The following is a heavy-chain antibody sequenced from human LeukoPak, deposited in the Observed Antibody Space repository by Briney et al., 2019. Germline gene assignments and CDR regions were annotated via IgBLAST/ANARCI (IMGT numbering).Heavy chain of an antibody. Sequence: SVKVSCKASGGTFSSYAISWVRQAPGQGLEWMGRIIPILGIANYAQRFQGRVTITADKSTSTAYMELSSLRSEDTAVYYCASSGHTRNDYWGQGTLDTVSS. V-gene: IGHV1-69*04. CDR2: IIPILGIA. CDR3: ASSGHTRNDY. D-gene: IGHD5-12*01. J-gene: IGHJ4*02. CDR1: GGTFSSYA.